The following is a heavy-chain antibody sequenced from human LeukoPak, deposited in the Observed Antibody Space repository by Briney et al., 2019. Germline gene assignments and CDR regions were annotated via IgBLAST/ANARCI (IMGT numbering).Heavy chain of an antibody. J-gene: IGHJ4*02. D-gene: IGHD3-10*01. CDR2: INHSGST. V-gene: IGHV4-38-2*02. CDR1: GYSISSGYY. Sequence: SETLSLTCTVSGYSISSGYYWGWIRQPPGKGLEWIGSINHSGSTNYNPSLKSRVTISVDTSKNQFSLKLSSVTAADTAVYYCAGSYYYGSGSYDSWGQGTLVTVSS. CDR3: AGSYYYGSGSYDS.